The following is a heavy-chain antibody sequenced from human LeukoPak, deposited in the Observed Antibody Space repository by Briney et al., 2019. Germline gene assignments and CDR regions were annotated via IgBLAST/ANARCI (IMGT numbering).Heavy chain of an antibody. CDR3: ARGPIVAPDY. CDR2: ISDRGDST. V-gene: IGHV3-23*01. D-gene: IGHD5-12*01. CDR1: GFSLTTYA. Sequence: GGSLRLSCAASGFSLTTYAMGWVRQAPGKGLEWVSVISDRGDSTYYADSVKGRFTISRDNAKNSLYLQMNSLRAEDTAVYYCARGPIVAPDYWGQGTLVTVSS. J-gene: IGHJ4*02.